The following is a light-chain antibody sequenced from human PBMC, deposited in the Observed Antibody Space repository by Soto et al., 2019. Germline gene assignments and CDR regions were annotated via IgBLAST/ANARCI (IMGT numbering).Light chain of an antibody. V-gene: IGLV1-44*01. CDR3: AAWDDSLNGYV. CDR1: SSNIGTNA. Sequence: SVLTQPPSASGTPGQRVTISCSGGSSNIGTNAVNWYQQLPGTAPKLLIYNNNQRPSGVPDRFSGSKSGTSASLAISGLQSEDEADYYCAAWDDSLNGYVFGTGTKVTGL. CDR2: NNN. J-gene: IGLJ1*01.